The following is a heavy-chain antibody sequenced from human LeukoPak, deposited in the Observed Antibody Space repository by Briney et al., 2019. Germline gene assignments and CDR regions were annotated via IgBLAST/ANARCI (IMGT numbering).Heavy chain of an antibody. J-gene: IGHJ4*02. V-gene: IGHV1-8*02. CDR3: ARGRGAGTPQVHFDY. Sequence: GASVKVSCKASGYTFTSYYMHWVRQATGQGLEWMGWMNPNSGNTGYAQKFQGRVTMTRNTSISTAYMELSSLRSEDTAVYYCARGRGAGTPQVHFDYWGQGTLVTVSS. D-gene: IGHD1-1*01. CDR2: MNPNSGNT. CDR1: GYTFTSYY.